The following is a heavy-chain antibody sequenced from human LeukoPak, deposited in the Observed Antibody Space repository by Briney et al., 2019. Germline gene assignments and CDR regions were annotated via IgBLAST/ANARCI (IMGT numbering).Heavy chain of an antibody. Sequence: GASVKVSCKASGDTFTGHYIHWVRQAPGQGLEWMGWIHPNTGGTKYAQKFQGRVTMTRDTSSSTAYMELSSLRSADTAVYYCASEYKYDSSGANAFDIWGQGTMVTVSS. CDR1: GDTFTGHY. CDR3: ASEYKYDSSGANAFDI. CDR2: IHPNTGGT. D-gene: IGHD3-22*01. J-gene: IGHJ3*02. V-gene: IGHV1-2*02.